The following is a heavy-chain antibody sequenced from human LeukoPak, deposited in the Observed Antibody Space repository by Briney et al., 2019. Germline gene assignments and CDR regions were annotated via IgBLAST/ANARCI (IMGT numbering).Heavy chain of an antibody. J-gene: IGHJ5*02. Sequence: PGGSLRLSCAASGFTVSSNYMSWVRQAAGKGLEWVSVIYSGGSTYYADSVKGRFTISRDNSKNTVYLQMNSLRVEDTAVYYCARDQRSIFAWFDPWGQGTLVTVSS. V-gene: IGHV3-66*02. D-gene: IGHD3-3*01. CDR2: IYSGGST. CDR1: GFTVSSNY. CDR3: ARDQRSIFAWFDP.